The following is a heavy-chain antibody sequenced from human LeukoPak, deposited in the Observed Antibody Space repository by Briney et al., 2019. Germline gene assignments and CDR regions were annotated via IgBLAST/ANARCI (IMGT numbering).Heavy chain of an antibody. CDR2: IYTSGST. CDR1: GGSISSGSYY. D-gene: IGHD6-19*01. J-gene: IGHJ4*02. CDR3: ARGPDEQWLVPFDY. Sequence: SQTLSRTCTGSGGSISSGSYYWRWIRQPAGKGLEWIVRIYTSGSTNYNPSLKSRVTISVDTSKNQFSLKLSSVTAADAAVYYCARGPDEQWLVPFDYWGQGTLVTVSS. V-gene: IGHV4-61*02.